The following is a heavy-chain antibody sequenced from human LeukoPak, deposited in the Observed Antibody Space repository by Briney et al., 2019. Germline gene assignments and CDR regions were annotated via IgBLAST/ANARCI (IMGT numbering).Heavy chain of an antibody. Sequence: GGSLRLSCTASGFTFGDCAMSWVRQAPGKGLEWVGFIRSKAYGGTTEYAASVKGRFTISRDDSKSIAYLQMNSLKTEDTAVYYCTRANSARYSNYGRDYWGQGTLVTVSS. V-gene: IGHV3-49*04. D-gene: IGHD4-11*01. CDR1: GFTFGDCA. J-gene: IGHJ4*02. CDR2: IRSKAYGGTT. CDR3: TRANSARYSNYGRDY.